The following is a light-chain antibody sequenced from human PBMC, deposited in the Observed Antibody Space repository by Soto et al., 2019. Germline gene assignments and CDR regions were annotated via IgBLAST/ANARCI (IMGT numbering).Light chain of an antibody. CDR2: DAS. J-gene: IGKJ4*01. V-gene: IGKV1-13*02. Sequence: AIQLTQSPSSLSASVGDRVTITCRASQGISSALAWYQHKPGRAPRLLIYDASSLQSGVSSRFSGSGSGTDYTLNISSLQPEDFATYYCQQVQSYALTFGGGTKLEIK. CDR3: QQVQSYALT. CDR1: QGISSA.